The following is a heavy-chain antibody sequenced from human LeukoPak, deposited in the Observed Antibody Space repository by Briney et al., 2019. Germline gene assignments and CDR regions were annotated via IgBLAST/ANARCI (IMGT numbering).Heavy chain of an antibody. D-gene: IGHD2-15*01. CDR2: ISYDGSNK. CDR3: ASVVGLFERLDY. V-gene: IGHV3-30*03. CDR1: GFTFSSYG. J-gene: IGHJ4*02. Sequence: GGSLRLSCAASGFTFSSYGMHWVRQAPGKGLEWVAVISYDGSNKYYADSVKGRFTISRDNSKNTLYLQMNSLRAEDTAVYYCASVVGLFERLDYWGQGTLVTVSS.